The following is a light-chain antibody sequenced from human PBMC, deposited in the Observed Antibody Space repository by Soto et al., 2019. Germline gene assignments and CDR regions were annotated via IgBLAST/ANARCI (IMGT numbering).Light chain of an antibody. J-gene: IGKJ2*01. Sequence: DIEMTQSPSTLSASVGDRVTITCRATQSLNIWLAWYQQKPGKAPKLLISKASSLESGVPSRFSGSGSGTEFSLTISSLQPDDFATYYYQQYKAYSYTFGQGTKLEMK. CDR2: KAS. V-gene: IGKV1-5*03. CDR3: QQYKAYSYT. CDR1: QSLNIW.